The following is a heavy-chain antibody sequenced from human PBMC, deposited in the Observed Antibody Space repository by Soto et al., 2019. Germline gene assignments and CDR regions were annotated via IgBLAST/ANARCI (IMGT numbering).Heavy chain of an antibody. CDR2: IWYDGSNK. D-gene: IGHD5-18*01. J-gene: IGHJ4*02. Sequence: GGSLRLSCAASGFTFSSYGMHWVRQAPGKGLEWVAVIWYDGSNKYYADSVKGRFTISRDNSKNTLYLQMNSLRAEDTAVYYCARHGYNYGGGYFDYWGQGTRVTVSS. CDR1: GFTFSSYG. V-gene: IGHV3-33*01. CDR3: ARHGYNYGGGYFDY.